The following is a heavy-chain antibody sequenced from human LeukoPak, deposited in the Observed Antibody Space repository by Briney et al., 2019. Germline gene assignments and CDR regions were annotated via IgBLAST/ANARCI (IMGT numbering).Heavy chain of an antibody. CDR1: GYTFTGYY. J-gene: IGHJ4*02. Sequence: GASVKVSCKASGYTFTGYYMHWVRQAPGQGLEWMGWINPNSGGTNYAQKFQGRVTMTRDTSISTAYMELSRLRSDDTAVYYCARGSFFYGSGSYYDFDYWGQGTLVTVSS. V-gene: IGHV1-2*02. CDR3: ARGSFFYGSGSYYDFDY. D-gene: IGHD3-10*01. CDR2: INPNSGGT.